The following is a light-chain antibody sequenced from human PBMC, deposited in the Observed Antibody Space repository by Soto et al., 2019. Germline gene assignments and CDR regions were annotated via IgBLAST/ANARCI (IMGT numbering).Light chain of an antibody. J-gene: IGKJ2*01. V-gene: IGKV3-15*01. CDR3: QHYNNWPPT. Sequence: EIVMTQSPATLSVSPGERATLSCRASQSVSSNLAWYQQKPGQAPRLLIYGASTRATGIPARFSGSGSGTYFTLTISSLQYEDFVVYCWQHYNNWPPTFGQGTKLEIK. CDR1: QSVSSN. CDR2: GAS.